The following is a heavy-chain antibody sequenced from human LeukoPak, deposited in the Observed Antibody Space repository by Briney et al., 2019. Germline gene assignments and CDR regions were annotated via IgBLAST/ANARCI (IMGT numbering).Heavy chain of an antibody. J-gene: IGHJ4*02. CDR2: ISGSGGST. CDR1: GFTFSSYA. D-gene: IGHD3-22*01. V-gene: IGHV3-23*01. Sequence: PGGSLRLSCAASGFTFSSYAMSWVRQAPGEGLEWVSAISGSGGSTYYADSVKGRFTISRDNSKNTLYLQMNSLRAEDTAVYYCAKPLTMIVVVFDYWGQGTLVTVSS. CDR3: AKPLTMIVVVFDY.